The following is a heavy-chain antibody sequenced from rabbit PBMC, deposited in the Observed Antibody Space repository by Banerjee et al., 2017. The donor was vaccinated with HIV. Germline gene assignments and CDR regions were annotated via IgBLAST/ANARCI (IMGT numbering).Heavy chain of an antibody. J-gene: IGHJ4*01. V-gene: IGHV1S40*01. CDR1: GFSFSGSW. CDR3: ARDGTGTDYYSFTL. CDR2: IYTSSGRI. D-gene: IGHD7-1*01. Sequence: QSLEESGGDLVKPGASLTLTCTASGFSFSGSWICWVRQAPGKGLELIACIYTSSGRINYASWAKGRFTISKTSSTTVTLQMTSLTAADTATYFCARDGTGTDYYSFTLWGPGT.